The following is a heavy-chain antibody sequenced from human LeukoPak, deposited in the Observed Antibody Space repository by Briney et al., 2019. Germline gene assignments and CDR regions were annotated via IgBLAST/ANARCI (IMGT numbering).Heavy chain of an antibody. J-gene: IGHJ4*02. V-gene: IGHV3-74*03. CDR3: ARETLWFGEFNVDY. CDR2: INSDGSIT. CDR1: GFTFSRYW. D-gene: IGHD3-10*01. Sequence: AGGSLRLSCAASGFTFSRYWMHWVRQAPGKGLMWVSRINSDGSITTYADFVKGRFTISRDNAKNTLYLQMNSLRAEDTAVYYCARETLWFGEFNVDYWGQGTLVTVSS.